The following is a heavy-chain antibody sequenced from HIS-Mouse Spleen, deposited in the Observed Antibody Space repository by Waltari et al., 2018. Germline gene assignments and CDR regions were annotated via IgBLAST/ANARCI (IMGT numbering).Heavy chain of an antibody. CDR2: IYYSGST. J-gene: IGHJ2*01. Sequence: QLQLQESGPGLVKPSETLSLTCTVSGGSISSSSYYWGWIRQPPGKGLEWIGSIYYSGSTSYNPSLKSRVTISVDTSKNQCSLKLSAGTAADTAVYYCAREIPYSSSWYDWYFDLWGRGTLVTVSS. CDR1: GGSISSSSYY. CDR3: AREIPYSSSWYDWYFDL. V-gene: IGHV4-39*07. D-gene: IGHD6-13*01.